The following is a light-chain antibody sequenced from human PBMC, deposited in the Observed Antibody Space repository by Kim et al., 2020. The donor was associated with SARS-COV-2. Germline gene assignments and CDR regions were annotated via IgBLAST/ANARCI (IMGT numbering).Light chain of an antibody. J-gene: IGKJ1*01. CDR1: QSISSW. Sequence: DIQMTQSPSTLSASVGDRVTITCRASQSISSWLAWYQQKPGKAPKLLIYDASSLESGVPSRFSGSGSGTEFTLTISSLQPDDFATYYCQQYKSYSPAFGQGTKGDIQ. CDR2: DAS. V-gene: IGKV1-5*01. CDR3: QQYKSYSPA.